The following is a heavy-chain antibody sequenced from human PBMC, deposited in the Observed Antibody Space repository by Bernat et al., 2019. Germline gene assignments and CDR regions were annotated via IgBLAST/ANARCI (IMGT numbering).Heavy chain of an antibody. Sequence: QLQLQESGPGLVEPSETLSLTCTLSGDSISSGAYYWGWIRQPPGKGLEWIGSIHSTRRSYYNPSLKSRVTISADTSKNQFALHVNSVTATDTAICDCARHAGIALAYHLDNWGQGTLVTVSS. CDR3: ARHAGIALAYHLDN. CDR2: IHSTRRS. J-gene: IGHJ4*02. D-gene: IGHD6-13*01. V-gene: IGHV4-39*01. CDR1: GDSISSGAYY.